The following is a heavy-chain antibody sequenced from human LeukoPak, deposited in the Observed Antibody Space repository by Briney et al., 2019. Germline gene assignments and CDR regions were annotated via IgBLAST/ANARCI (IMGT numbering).Heavy chain of an antibody. D-gene: IGHD3-10*01. CDR2: IYHSGST. CDR3: ARDFGNYYGSGSDSARSVAFDI. Sequence: SETLSLTCTVSGYPISSGYYWGWIRQPPGKGLEWIGSIYHSGSTYYNPSLKSRVTISVDTSKNQFSLKLSSVTAADTAVYYCARDFGNYYGSGSDSARSVAFDIWGQGTMVTVSS. V-gene: IGHV4-38-2*02. CDR1: GYPISSGYY. J-gene: IGHJ3*02.